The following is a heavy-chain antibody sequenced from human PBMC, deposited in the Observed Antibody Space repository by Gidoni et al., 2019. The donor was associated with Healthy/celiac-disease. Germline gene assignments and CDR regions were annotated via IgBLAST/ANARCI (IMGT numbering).Heavy chain of an antibody. J-gene: IGHJ2*01. Sequence: EVQLVESGGGLVQPGRSLRLSCAASGFTFDDYAMHWVRQAPGKGLEWVSGISWNSGSIGYADSVKGRFTISRDNAKNSLYLQMNSLRAEDTALYYCAKDRMTTVVTPDWYFDLWGRGTLVTVSS. D-gene: IGHD4-17*01. V-gene: IGHV3-9*01. CDR2: ISWNSGSI. CDR3: AKDRMTTVVTPDWYFDL. CDR1: GFTFDDYA.